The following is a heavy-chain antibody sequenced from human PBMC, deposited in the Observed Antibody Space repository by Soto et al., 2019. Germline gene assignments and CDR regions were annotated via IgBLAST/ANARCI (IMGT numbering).Heavy chain of an antibody. J-gene: IGHJ4*02. CDR2: IYPDDSDT. CDR1: GWSSTNKR. V-gene: IGHV5-51*01. D-gene: IGHD6-25*01. Sequence: GESLDSYENSSGWSSTNKRIGWVRQMPGKGLEWMGLIYPDDSDTTYSPSFQGHVTISADKSINTAYLQWSRLKTSDTAMYYCVRHLGQRLSQPLDYWGQGTLVTVSS. CDR3: VRHLGQRLSQPLDY.